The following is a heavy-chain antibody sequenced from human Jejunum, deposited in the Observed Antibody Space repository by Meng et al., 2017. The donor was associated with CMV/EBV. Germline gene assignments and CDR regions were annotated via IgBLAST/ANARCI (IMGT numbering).Heavy chain of an antibody. D-gene: IGHD1-26*01. J-gene: IGHJ4*02. CDR3: ARGTGAGNY. CDR2: TSAYNTHT. Sequence: QVHLVQAGAEVKKPGASVKVSCKASGYTFTSYAMHWVRQAPGQRLEWMGWTSAYNTHTNYAQKFQDRFTMTTDTSTNTAYMELRNLRSDDTAIYYCARGTGAGNYWGPGTLVTVSS. CDR1: GYTFTSYA. V-gene: IGHV1-3*01.